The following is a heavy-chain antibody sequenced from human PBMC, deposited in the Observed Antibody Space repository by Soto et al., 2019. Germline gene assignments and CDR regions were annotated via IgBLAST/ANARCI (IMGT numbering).Heavy chain of an antibody. CDR2: IIPIFGTA. D-gene: IGHD2-15*01. J-gene: IGHJ6*02. CDR3: ARSQGGSSSLDIYYYYYYGMDV. Sequence: QVQLVQSGAEAKKPGSSVKVSCKAPGGTFSSYAISWVRQAPGQGLEWTGGIIPIFGTAKYAQKFQGRVTITADESTSTGYMELSSLRSEDTAVYYCARSQGGSSSLDIYYYYYYGMDVWGQGTTVTVSS. V-gene: IGHV1-69*01. CDR1: GGTFSSYA.